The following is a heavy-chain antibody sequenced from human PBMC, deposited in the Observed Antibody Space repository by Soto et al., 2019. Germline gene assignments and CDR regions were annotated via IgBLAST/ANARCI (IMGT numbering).Heavy chain of an antibody. Sequence: QMQVVQSGPEVKDPGTSVRGSCKTSGFTFSSSAVQWVRQARGQRLEWVGRIAIGNGDTDHAQNFRERVTITRDMSTSTAYMELSSLRSEDTAIYYCAADIFYFDSSWADYWGQGTLVTVSS. V-gene: IGHV1-58*01. CDR2: IAIGNGDT. CDR1: GFTFSSSA. J-gene: IGHJ4*02. D-gene: IGHD3-3*01. CDR3: AADIFYFDSSWADY.